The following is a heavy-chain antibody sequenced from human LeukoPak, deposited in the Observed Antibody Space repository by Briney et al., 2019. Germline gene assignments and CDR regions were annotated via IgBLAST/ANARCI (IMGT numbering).Heavy chain of an antibody. Sequence: GGSLRLSCAASGFTFDDYAMHWVRQAPGKGLEWVSGISWNSGSIGYADSVKGRFTISRDNAKNSLYLQMNSLRAEDTALYCCAKDRNVDIVATMVFDYWGQGTLVTVSS. J-gene: IGHJ4*02. CDR3: AKDRNVDIVATMVFDY. D-gene: IGHD5-12*01. CDR1: GFTFDDYA. CDR2: ISWNSGSI. V-gene: IGHV3-9*01.